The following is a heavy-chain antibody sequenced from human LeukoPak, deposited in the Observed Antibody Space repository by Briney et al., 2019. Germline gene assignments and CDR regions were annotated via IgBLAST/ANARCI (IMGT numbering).Heavy chain of an antibody. CDR2: INPSGGST. CDR3: ARDRGYVDTGYYDILTGYSKYNWFDP. J-gene: IGHJ5*02. D-gene: IGHD3-9*01. V-gene: IGHV1-46*01. Sequence: ASVKVSCKASGYTFTSYYVHWVRQAPGQGLEWMGIINPSGGSTSYAQKFQGRVTMTRDMSTSTVYMELSRLRSEDTAVYYCARDRGYVDTGYYDILTGYSKYNWFDPWGQGTLVTVSS. CDR1: GYTFTSYY.